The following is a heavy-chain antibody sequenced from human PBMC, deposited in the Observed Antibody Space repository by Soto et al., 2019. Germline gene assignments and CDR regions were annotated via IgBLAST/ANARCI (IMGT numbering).Heavy chain of an antibody. Sequence: SETLSLTCAVYGGSFSGYYWSWIRQPPGKGLEWIGEINHSGSTNYNPSLKSRVTISVDTSKNQFSLKLSSVTAADTAVYYCARWVPLRIVVVPAGHGHDAFDIWGQGTMVTVSS. CDR1: GGSFSGYY. V-gene: IGHV4-34*01. D-gene: IGHD2-2*01. CDR3: ARWVPLRIVVVPAGHGHDAFDI. CDR2: INHSGST. J-gene: IGHJ3*02.